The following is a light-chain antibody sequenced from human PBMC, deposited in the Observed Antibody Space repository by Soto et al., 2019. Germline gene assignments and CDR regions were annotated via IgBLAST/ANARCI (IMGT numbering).Light chain of an antibody. CDR2: GAS. Sequence: EIVMTQSPATLSVSPGERATLYCKASQRISSNLAWYQQKPGQPPRLLIYGASTRASGIPAGFSGSGSGTEFTLTISGLQSEDFALYYCQQYNIWPPYTFGQGTKLEIK. J-gene: IGKJ2*01. CDR1: QRISSN. V-gene: IGKV3-15*01. CDR3: QQYNIWPPYT.